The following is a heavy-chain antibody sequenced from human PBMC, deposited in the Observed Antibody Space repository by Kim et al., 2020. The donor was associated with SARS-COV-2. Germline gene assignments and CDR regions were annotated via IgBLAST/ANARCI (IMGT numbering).Heavy chain of an antibody. V-gene: IGHV3-74*01. CDR3: ARGGFSAGFDI. CDR2: ST. J-gene: IGHJ3*02. D-gene: IGHD3-10*01. Sequence: STSYADSVKGRFTIARDNAKTTLYLQMNSLRDEDTAVYYCARGGFSAGFDIWGHGTMVTVSS.